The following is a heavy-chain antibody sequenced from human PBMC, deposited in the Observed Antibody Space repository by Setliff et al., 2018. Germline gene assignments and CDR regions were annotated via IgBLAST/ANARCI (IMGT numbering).Heavy chain of an antibody. V-gene: IGHV4-4*02. D-gene: IGHD1-1*01. CDR2: IYHDGND. CDR3: ARDRGSNNSPEDFDY. J-gene: IGHJ4*02. CDR1: GASINSLSW. Sequence: PSETLSLTCTVSGASINSLSWWSWVRQPPGKGLEWIGEIYHDGNDKYNPSVHYSPSLKSRVTISIDKSNNQFSLKLTSMTAADTAVYYCARDRGSNNSPEDFDYWGLGTRVTVS.